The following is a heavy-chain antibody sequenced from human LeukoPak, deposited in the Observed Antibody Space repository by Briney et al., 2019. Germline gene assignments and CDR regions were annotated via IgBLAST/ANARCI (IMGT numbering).Heavy chain of an antibody. D-gene: IGHD3-10*02. J-gene: IGHJ6*04. CDR3: AELGISMIGGV. Sequence: GGSLRLSCAASGFTFSSYEMNWVRQAPGKGLEWVSYISSSGSTIYYADSVKGRFTISRDNAKNPLYLQMNSLRAEDTAVYYCAELGISMIGGVWGKGTTVTISS. V-gene: IGHV3-48*03. CDR1: GFTFSSYE. CDR2: ISSSGSTI.